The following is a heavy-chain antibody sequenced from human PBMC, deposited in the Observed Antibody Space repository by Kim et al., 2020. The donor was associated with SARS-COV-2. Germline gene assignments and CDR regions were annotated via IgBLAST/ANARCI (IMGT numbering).Heavy chain of an antibody. D-gene: IGHD3-3*01. CDR2: IYTSGST. CDR1: GGSISSYY. Sequence: SETLSLTCTVSGGSISSYYWSWIRQPAGKGLEWIGRIYTSGSTNYNPSLKSRVTMSVDTSKNQFSLKLSSVTAADTAVYYCARDDPPDSWAIFGVVVNGDAFDIWGQGTMVTVSS. V-gene: IGHV4-4*07. CDR3: ARDDPPDSWAIFGVVVNGDAFDI. J-gene: IGHJ3*02.